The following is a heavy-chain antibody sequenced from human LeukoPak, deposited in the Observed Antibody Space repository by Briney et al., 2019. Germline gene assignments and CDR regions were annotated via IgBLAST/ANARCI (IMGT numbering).Heavy chain of an antibody. CDR3: ARDRPPQYYYDSSGYYSFYYYGMDV. CDR1: GFTVSSTY. CDR2: IYSGGST. V-gene: IGHV3-53*01. D-gene: IGHD3-22*01. J-gene: IGHJ6*02. Sequence: GGSLRLSCAASGFTVSSTYMSWVRQAPGKGLEWVSVIYSGGSTYYADSVKGRFTISRDNSKNTLYLQMNSLRAEDTAVYYCARDRPPQYYYDSSGYYSFYYYGMDVWGQGTTVTVSS.